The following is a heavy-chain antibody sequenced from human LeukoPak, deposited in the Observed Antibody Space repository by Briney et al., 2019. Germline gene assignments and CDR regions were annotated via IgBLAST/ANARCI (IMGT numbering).Heavy chain of an antibody. CDR2: IYHSGST. V-gene: IGHV4-38-2*01. D-gene: IGHD2-15*01. J-gene: IGHJ4*02. CDR3: ARGLKGDCSGGSCYPHFDY. Sequence: SETLSLTCAVSGYSISSGYYWGWIRQPPGKGLEWIGSIYHSGSTYYNPSLKSRVTISVDTSKNQFSLKLSSVTAADTAVYYCARGLKGDCSGGSCYPHFDYWGQGTLVTVSS. CDR1: GYSISSGYY.